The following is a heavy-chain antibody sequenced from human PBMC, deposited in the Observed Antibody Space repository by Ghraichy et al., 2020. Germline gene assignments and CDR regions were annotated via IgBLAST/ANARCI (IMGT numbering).Heavy chain of an antibody. D-gene: IGHD6-19*01. Sequence: SETLSLTCAVYGGFFSGYYWSWIRQPPGKGLEWIGEINHSGSTNYNPSLKSRVTISVDTSKNQFSLKLSSVTAADTAVYYCARGRAWGYSSGWHHFDYWGQGTLVTVSS. CDR1: GGFFSGYY. CDR2: INHSGST. CDR3: ARGRAWGYSSGWHHFDY. V-gene: IGHV4-34*01. J-gene: IGHJ4*02.